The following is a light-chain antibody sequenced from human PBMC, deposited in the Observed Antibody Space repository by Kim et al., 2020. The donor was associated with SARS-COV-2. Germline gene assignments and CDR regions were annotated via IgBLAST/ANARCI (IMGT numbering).Light chain of an antibody. CDR2: EVS. J-gene: IGLJ1*01. CDR1: SSDVGSYNV. Sequence: SITISCTGTSSDVGSYNVVSWYQQHPGKAPKLMIYEVSKRPSGVSNRFSGSKSGNTASLTISGLQAEDEADYYCCSYAGSSTFAYVFGTGTKVTVL. CDR3: CSYAGSSTFAYV. V-gene: IGLV2-23*02.